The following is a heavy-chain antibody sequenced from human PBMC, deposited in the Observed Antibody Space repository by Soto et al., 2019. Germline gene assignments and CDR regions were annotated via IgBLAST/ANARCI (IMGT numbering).Heavy chain of an antibody. J-gene: IGHJ3*02. CDR1: GFTFDDYA. Sequence: EVQLVESGGGLVQPGRYLRLSCAASGFTFDDYAMHWVRQAPGKGLEWVSGISWNSGSIGYADSVKGRFTISSDNAKNSLYLQMNSLRAEDTALYYCAKDYGAAAAANGAFDIWGQGTMVTVSS. CDR2: ISWNSGSI. CDR3: AKDYGAAAAANGAFDI. V-gene: IGHV3-9*01. D-gene: IGHD6-13*01.